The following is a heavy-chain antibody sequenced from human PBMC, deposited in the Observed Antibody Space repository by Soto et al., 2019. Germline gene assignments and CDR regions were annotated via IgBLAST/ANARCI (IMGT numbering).Heavy chain of an antibody. Sequence: QVHLVQSGAEVKKPGSSVKVSCKTSGGSFNNYAVSWVRQAPGQGLEWRGGIIPNFDTPNYAQKFQDRVTIIADESTSTVYMELRCLRSNDTAVYYCAVAMVREILIFEASGMHVWGQGTTVIVSS. J-gene: IGHJ6*02. CDR1: GGSFNNYA. V-gene: IGHV1-69*01. D-gene: IGHD3-10*01. CDR3: AVAMVREILIFEASGMHV. CDR2: IIPNFDTP.